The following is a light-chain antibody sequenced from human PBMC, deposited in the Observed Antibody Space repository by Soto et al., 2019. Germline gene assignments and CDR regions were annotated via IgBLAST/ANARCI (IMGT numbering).Light chain of an antibody. J-gene: IGKJ2*02. Sequence: DIPMTQSPSTLSASVGDRVTITCRASQSISSWLAWYQQKPGKAPKLLIYDASSLESEVPSRFSGSGSGTEFTLTISSLQPDDFATYYCQQYNSYSGTFGQGTKLEIK. V-gene: IGKV1-5*01. CDR2: DAS. CDR1: QSISSW. CDR3: QQYNSYSGT.